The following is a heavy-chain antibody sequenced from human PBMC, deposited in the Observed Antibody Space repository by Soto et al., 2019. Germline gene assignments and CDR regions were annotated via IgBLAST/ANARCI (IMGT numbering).Heavy chain of an antibody. Sequence: GGSLRLSCAASGFTFSNAWMNWVRQAPGKGLEWVGRIKSKTDGGTTDYAAPVKGRFTISRDDSKNTLYLQMNSLKTEDTAVYYCTTEGLYDILTEYYYYGMDVWGQGTTVTVSS. D-gene: IGHD3-9*01. CDR2: IKSKTDGGTT. J-gene: IGHJ6*02. V-gene: IGHV3-15*07. CDR3: TTEGLYDILTEYYYYGMDV. CDR1: GFTFSNAW.